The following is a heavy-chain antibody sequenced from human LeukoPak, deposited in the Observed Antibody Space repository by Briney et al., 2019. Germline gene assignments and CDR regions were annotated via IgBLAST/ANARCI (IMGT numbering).Heavy chain of an antibody. Sequence: GESLKISCKGSGYSFTSYWIAWVRQMPGKGLEWMGIISPGDSDTRYSPSFQGQVTISADKSISTAYLQWSSLKASDTAMYYCARLGGPTEGAAPFDYWGQGTLVTVSS. CDR3: ARLGGPTEGAAPFDY. CDR1: GYSFTSYW. CDR2: ISPGDSDT. V-gene: IGHV5-51*01. J-gene: IGHJ4*02. D-gene: IGHD3-10*01.